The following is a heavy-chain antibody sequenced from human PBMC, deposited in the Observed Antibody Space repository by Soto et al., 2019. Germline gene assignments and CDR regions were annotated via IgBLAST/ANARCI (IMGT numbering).Heavy chain of an antibody. CDR1: GFTFTTYA. CDR2: ISDSGVIT. D-gene: IGHD5-12*01. CDR3: AKDHLVIVATIPRGAFDI. V-gene: IGHV3-23*01. J-gene: IGHJ3*02. Sequence: EVQLLESGGGWVQPGGSLRLSCAASGFTFTTYAMSWVRQVPGTALEWVSSISDSGVITSYADSVKGRFTISRDNSKNTLYLQMNSLRAEDTAIYYCAKDHLVIVATIPRGAFDIWGQGTMVTVSS.